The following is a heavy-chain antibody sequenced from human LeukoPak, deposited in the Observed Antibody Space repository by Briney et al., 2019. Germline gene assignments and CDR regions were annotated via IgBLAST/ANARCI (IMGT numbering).Heavy chain of an antibody. Sequence: GGSLRLSCAASGSTVSNNYMSWVRQAPGKGLEWVSVIYSGGSTYYADSAKGRFTISRDNSKNTLYLQMNSLRAEDTAVYYCARGLRYSTGWYYFDYWGQGTLVTVSS. CDR1: GSTVSNNY. CDR2: IYSGGST. D-gene: IGHD6-19*01. CDR3: ARGLRYSTGWYYFDY. V-gene: IGHV3-66*01. J-gene: IGHJ4*02.